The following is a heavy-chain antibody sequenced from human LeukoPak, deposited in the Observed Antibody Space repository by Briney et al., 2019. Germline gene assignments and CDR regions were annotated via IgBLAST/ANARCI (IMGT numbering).Heavy chain of an antibody. CDR1: GFTFTSYG. CDR2: ISYDGSNK. V-gene: IGHV3-30*18. J-gene: IGHJ6*02. Sequence: QAGRSLRLSCAASGFTFTSYGMHWVRQAPGNGLEWVAVISYDGSNKYYADSVKGRFTISRDNSKNTLYLQMNSLRAEDTAVYYCAKVFPRPRSNYYYGMDVWGQGTTVTVSS. D-gene: IGHD2-21*01. CDR3: AKVFPRPRSNYYYGMDV.